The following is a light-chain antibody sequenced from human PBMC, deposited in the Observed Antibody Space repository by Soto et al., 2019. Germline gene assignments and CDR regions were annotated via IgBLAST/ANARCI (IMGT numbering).Light chain of an antibody. CDR1: QSVRSSH. CDR2: GAS. Sequence: PGERATLSCRTSQSVRSSHLAWYQQKPGQAPRLLIYGASSRATGIPDRFSGSGSGTDFTLTISRLEPEDFAVYHCQQYSSSPLTFGGGTKVDI. J-gene: IGKJ4*01. V-gene: IGKV3-20*01. CDR3: QQYSSSPLT.